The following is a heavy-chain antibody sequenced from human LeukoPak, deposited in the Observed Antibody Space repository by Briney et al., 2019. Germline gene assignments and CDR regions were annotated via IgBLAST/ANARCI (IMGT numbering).Heavy chain of an antibody. CDR3: APYGGDWNFDS. Sequence: SETLSLTCTVSGGSISSDSYYWSWIRQPAGKGLEWIGRVYISGSTNYNPSLKSRVTISVDKSKNQFSLKLSSVTAADTAVYYCAPYGGDWNFDSWGQGTLVTVSS. CDR1: GGSISSDSYY. J-gene: IGHJ4*02. CDR2: VYISGST. V-gene: IGHV4-61*02. D-gene: IGHD2-21*01.